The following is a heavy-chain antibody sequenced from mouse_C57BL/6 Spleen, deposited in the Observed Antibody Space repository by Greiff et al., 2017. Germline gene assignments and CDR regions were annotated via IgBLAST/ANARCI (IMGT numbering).Heavy chain of an antibody. CDR2: IDPSDSYT. CDR3: ARWVRYFDY. CDR1: GYTFTSYW. Sequence: VQLQQPGAELVMPGASVKLSCKASGYTFTSYWMHWVKQRPGQGLEWIGEIDPSDSYTNYNEKFKGKSTLTVDKSSSTAYMQLSSLTSEDSAVYYCARWVRYFDYWGQGTTLTVSS. J-gene: IGHJ2*01. V-gene: IGHV1-69*01.